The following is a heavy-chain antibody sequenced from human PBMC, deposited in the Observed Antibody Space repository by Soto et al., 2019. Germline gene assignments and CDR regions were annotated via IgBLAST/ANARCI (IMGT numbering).Heavy chain of an antibody. D-gene: IGHD1-1*01. CDR2: ISDSGGSA. CDR1: GFPFTTYA. V-gene: IGHV3-23*01. J-gene: IGHJ4*02. CDR3: AKAGTRRDDYYFDY. Sequence: PGGSLRLSCAGSGFPFTTYAMTWVRQAPGKGLEWVSSISDSGGSAFYADSVKGRFTISRDNSKNTLYLQMSSLTAEDTAVYYCAKAGTRRDDYYFDYWGQGTLVTVS.